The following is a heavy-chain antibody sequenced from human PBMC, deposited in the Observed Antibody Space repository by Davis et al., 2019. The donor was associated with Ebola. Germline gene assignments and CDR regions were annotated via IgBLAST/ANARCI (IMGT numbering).Heavy chain of an antibody. CDR1: GYTFTGYY. J-gene: IGHJ6*02. Sequence: ASVKVSCKASGYTFTGYYMHWVRQAPGQGLEWMGWINPNSGGTNYAQKFQGRVTMTRDTSISTAYMELSRLRSDDTAVYYCARTFQPETWYQLSPYYYGMDVWGQGTTVTVSS. V-gene: IGHV1-2*02. CDR3: ARTFQPETWYQLSPYYYGMDV. CDR2: INPNSGGT. D-gene: IGHD2-2*01.